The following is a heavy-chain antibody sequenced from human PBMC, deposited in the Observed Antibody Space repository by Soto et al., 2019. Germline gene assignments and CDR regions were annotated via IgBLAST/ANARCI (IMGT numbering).Heavy chain of an antibody. CDR1: GFTFHNAW. D-gene: IGHD2-21*01. CDR2: IRSNPDGGST. CDR3: TTAPSYITPYTGGRDV. J-gene: IGHJ6*02. V-gene: IGHV3-15*01. Sequence: EVQLVESGGGLVRPGGSLRLSCAASGFTFHNAWMSWVRQAPGKGLEWVGRIRSNPDGGSTDYAAPVKGRFTISRDDSKTTVYLQMNSLETEDTAVYYCTTAPSYITPYTGGRDVWGQGTTVTVSS.